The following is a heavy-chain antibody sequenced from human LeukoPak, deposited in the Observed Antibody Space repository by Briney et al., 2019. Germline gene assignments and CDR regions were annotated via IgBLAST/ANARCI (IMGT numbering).Heavy chain of an antibody. D-gene: IGHD5-18*01. J-gene: IGHJ4*02. CDR2: ISYDGSNK. CDR3: ARGFPGGIQLWSDFDY. Sequence: PGGSLRLSCAASGFTFSSYAMHWVRQAPGKGLEWVAVISYDGSNKYYADSVKGRFTISRDNSKNTLYLQMSSLRAEDTAVYYCARGFPGGIQLWSDFDYWGQGTLVTVSS. V-gene: IGHV3-30-3*01. CDR1: GFTFSSYA.